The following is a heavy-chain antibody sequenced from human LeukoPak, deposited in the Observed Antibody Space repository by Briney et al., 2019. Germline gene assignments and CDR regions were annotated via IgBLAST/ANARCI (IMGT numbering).Heavy chain of an antibody. V-gene: IGHV3-23*01. Sequence: GGSLRLSCAASGFTFSSYAMSWVRQALGKGLEWVSAIGGSGGSTYYADSVKGRFTISRDNSKNTLYLQMNSLRAEDTAVYYCAAKYDILTGYYQGFDPWGQGTLVTVSS. CDR1: GFTFSSYA. J-gene: IGHJ5*02. CDR3: AAKYDILTGYYQGFDP. D-gene: IGHD3-9*01. CDR2: IGGSGGST.